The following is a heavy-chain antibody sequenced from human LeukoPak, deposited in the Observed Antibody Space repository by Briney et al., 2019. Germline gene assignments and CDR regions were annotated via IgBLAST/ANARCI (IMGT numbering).Heavy chain of an antibody. D-gene: IGHD2-2*01. V-gene: IGHV3-64*02. CDR3: TRNCYDNMGPFAAFDI. CDR2: VSSDGDST. Sequence: GGPLRLSCAISGFTFRRYAMYWVRQAPGKGLEFVSAVSSDGDSTYYADSVKGRFTISRDNSKNTLFLQMGSLRPEDMAVYFCTRNCYDNMGPFAAFDIWGQGTMVTVAS. CDR1: GFTFRRYA. J-gene: IGHJ3*02.